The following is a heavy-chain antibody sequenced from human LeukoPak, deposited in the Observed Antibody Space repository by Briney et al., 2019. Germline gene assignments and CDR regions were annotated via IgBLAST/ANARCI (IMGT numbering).Heavy chain of an antibody. D-gene: IGHD2-21*02. Sequence: GASVMVSCKASGYTFTSYDINWVRQATGQGLEWMGWMNPNSGNTGYAQKFQGRVTMTRNTSISTAYMELSSLRSEDTAVYYCARGRVTRNWFDPWGQGTLVTVSS. J-gene: IGHJ5*02. CDR3: ARGRVTRNWFDP. CDR1: GYTFTSYD. CDR2: MNPNSGNT. V-gene: IGHV1-8*01.